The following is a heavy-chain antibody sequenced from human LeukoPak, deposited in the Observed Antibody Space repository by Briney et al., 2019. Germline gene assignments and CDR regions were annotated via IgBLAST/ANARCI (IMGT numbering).Heavy chain of an antibody. CDR2: IYYSGST. D-gene: IGHD6-13*01. J-gene: IGHJ4*02. Sequence: SETLSLTYTVSGGSISSSSYYWGWIRQPPGKGLEWIGSIYYSGSTYYNPSLKSRVTISVDTSKNQLSLKLSSVTAADTAVYYCASARTSSRSWFTFDYWGQGILVTVSS. CDR1: GGSISSSSYY. CDR3: ASARTSSRSWFTFDY. V-gene: IGHV4-39*01.